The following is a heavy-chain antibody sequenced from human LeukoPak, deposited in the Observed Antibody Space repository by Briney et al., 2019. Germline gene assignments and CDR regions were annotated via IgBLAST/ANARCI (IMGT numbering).Heavy chain of an antibody. J-gene: IGHJ4*02. D-gene: IGHD5-18*01. CDR3: ARLRGGPHIGSYGYYVDY. CDR2: INAGNGNT. V-gene: IGHV1-3*01. Sequence: ASVKVSCKASGYTFTSYAMHWVRQAPGQRLEWMGWINAGNGNTKYSQKFQGRVTITRDTSASTAYMELSSLRSEDTAVYYCARLRGGPHIGSYGYYVDYWGQGTLVTVSS. CDR1: GYTFTSYA.